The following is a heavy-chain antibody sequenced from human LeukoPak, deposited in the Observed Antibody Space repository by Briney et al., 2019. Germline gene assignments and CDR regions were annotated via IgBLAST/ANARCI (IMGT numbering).Heavy chain of an antibody. CDR1: GGSISSYY. V-gene: IGHV4-59*01. Sequence: SETLSLTCTVSGGSISSYYWSWIRQPPGKGLEWIGYIHYRGSTNYNPSLKSRVTISVDTSKNQFSLKLRSVTAADTAVYYCATTADCGGGSCYSSRFDPWGQGTLVTVSS. CDR3: ATTADCGGGSCYSSRFDP. J-gene: IGHJ5*02. CDR2: IHYRGST. D-gene: IGHD2-15*01.